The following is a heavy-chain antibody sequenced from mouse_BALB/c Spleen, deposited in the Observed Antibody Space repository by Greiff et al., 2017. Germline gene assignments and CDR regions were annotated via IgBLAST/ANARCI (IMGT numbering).Heavy chain of an antibody. V-gene: IGHV1-12*01. CDR3: ARGYYCSSYAFAY. Sequence: QVQLQQPGAELVKPGASVKMSCKASGYTFTSYNMHWVKQTPGQGLEWIGAIYPGNGDTSYNQKFKGKATLTADKSSSTAYMQLSSLTSEDSAVYYCARGYYCSSYAFAYWGQGTLVTVSA. J-gene: IGHJ3*01. CDR1: GYTFTSYN. CDR2: IYPGNGDT. D-gene: IGHD1-1*01.